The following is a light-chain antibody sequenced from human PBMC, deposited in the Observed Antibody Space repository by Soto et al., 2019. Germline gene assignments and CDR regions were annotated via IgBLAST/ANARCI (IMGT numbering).Light chain of an antibody. CDR1: QSVSSSY. CDR2: GAS. V-gene: IGKV3-20*01. Sequence: EIVLTQSPGTLSFSAGEGATLSCRASQSVSSSYLAWYQQKPGQAPRLLIYGASSRATGIPDRFSGSGSGTDFTLTISRLEPEDFAVYYCQQYGSSPSITFGQGTRLEIK. J-gene: IGKJ5*01. CDR3: QQYGSSPSIT.